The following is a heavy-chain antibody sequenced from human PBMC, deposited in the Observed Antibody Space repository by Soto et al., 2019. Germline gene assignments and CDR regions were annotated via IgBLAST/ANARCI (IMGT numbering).Heavy chain of an antibody. J-gene: IGHJ5*02. CDR2: ISGSGGST. D-gene: IGHD4-17*01. V-gene: IGHV3-23*01. CDR1: GFTFSSYS. Sequence: GGSLRLSCAASGFTFSSYSMSWVRHAPGKALDWVSAISGSGGSTYYADSVKGRFTISRDNSKNTLYLQMNSLRAEDTAVYYCAKGGHSTVHLFNWFDPWGQGTPVTVSS. CDR3: AKGGHSTVHLFNWFDP.